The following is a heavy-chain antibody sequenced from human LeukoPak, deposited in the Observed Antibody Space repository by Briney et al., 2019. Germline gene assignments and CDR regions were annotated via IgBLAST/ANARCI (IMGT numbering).Heavy chain of an antibody. CDR3: AREGGWLQSAYYFDY. J-gene: IGHJ4*02. D-gene: IGHD5-24*01. CDR2: INAGNGNT. CDR1: GFTFTNHA. Sequence: GASVKVSCKASGFTFTNHALQWVRQAPGQRLEWMGWINAGNGNTKYSQQFQGRVTITRDTPATTTYIELSSLRSEDTAVYYCAREGGWLQSAYYFDYWGQGTLVTVSS. V-gene: IGHV1-3*01.